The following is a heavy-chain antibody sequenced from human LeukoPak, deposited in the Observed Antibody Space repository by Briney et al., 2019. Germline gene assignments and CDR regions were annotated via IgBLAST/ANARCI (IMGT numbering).Heavy chain of an antibody. CDR1: GGSFSGYY. Sequence: PSETLSLTCAVYGGSFSGYYWSWIRQPPGKGLEWIGEINHSGSTNYNPSLKSRVTISVGTSKNQFSLKLSSVTAADTAVYYCATSVWLDNWFDPWGQGTLVTVSS. V-gene: IGHV4-34*01. J-gene: IGHJ5*02. CDR3: ATSVWLDNWFDP. CDR2: INHSGST. D-gene: IGHD6-19*01.